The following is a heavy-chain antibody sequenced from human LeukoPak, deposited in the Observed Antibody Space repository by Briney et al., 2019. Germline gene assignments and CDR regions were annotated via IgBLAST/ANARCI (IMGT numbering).Heavy chain of an antibody. J-gene: IGHJ5*02. Sequence: SETLSLTCAVYGGSFSGYYWSWIRQPPGKGLEWIGEINHSGSTNYNPSLKSRVTISVDTSKNQFSLKLSSVTAADTAVYYCARMARGSYFDDPWGQGTLVTVSS. CDR3: ARMARGSYFDDP. CDR1: GGSFSGYY. V-gene: IGHV4-34*01. CDR2: INHSGST. D-gene: IGHD1-26*01.